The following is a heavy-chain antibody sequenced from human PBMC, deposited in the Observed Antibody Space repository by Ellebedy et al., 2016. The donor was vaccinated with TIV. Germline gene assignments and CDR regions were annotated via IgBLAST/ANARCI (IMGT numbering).Heavy chain of an antibody. CDR3: ATFNQYYTYLGV. J-gene: IGHJ6*03. Sequence: SETLSLXXSVSGGSISSGTYYWAWIRQPPGKGLEWIGTISNRDRTDYNPSLKSRVFILVDASKNQFFLKLTSVTAADTAVYYCATFNQYYTYLGVWGKGTTVTVSS. CDR1: GGSISSGTYY. CDR2: ISNRDRT. V-gene: IGHV4-39*01. D-gene: IGHD1-14*01.